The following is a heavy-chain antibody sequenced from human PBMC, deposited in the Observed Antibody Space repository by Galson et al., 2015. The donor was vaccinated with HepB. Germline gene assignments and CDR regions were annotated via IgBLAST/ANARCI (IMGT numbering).Heavy chain of an antibody. CDR1: GFTFSIYW. Sequence: SLRLSCAASGFTFSIYWMHWVRQAPGKGLEWVSIIYTGVRTYYIDSVRGRFTISRDNSKNTLYLQMNNLRVEDKAVYYCARGLDGGGDFYDWGQGTLVTVSS. CDR2: IYTGVRT. J-gene: IGHJ4*02. D-gene: IGHD3-16*01. V-gene: IGHV3-66*01. CDR3: ARGLDGGGDFYD.